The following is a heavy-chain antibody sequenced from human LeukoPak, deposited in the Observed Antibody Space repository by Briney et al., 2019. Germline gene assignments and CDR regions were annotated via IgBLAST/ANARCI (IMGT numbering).Heavy chain of an antibody. CDR2: IVVGSGNT. CDR1: GFTFTSSA. CDR3: AADPVYYYDSSGYPTFGY. J-gene: IGHJ4*02. V-gene: IGHV1-58*02. D-gene: IGHD3-22*01. Sequence: SVKVSCKASGFTFTSSAMQWVRQARGQRLEWIGWIVVGSGNTNYAQKFQERVTITRDMSTSTAYMGLSSLRSEDTAVYYCAADPVYYYDSSGYPTFGYWGQGTLVTVSS.